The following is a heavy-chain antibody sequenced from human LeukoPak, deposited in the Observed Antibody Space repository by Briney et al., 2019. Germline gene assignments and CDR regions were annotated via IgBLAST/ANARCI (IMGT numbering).Heavy chain of an antibody. Sequence: SSETLSLTCAVYGGSFSGYYWSWIRQPPGKGREWIGEINHSGSTNYNPSLKSRVTISVDTSKNQFSLKLSSVTAADTAVYYCARVGYDYVWGSYRYSRRYYFDYWGQGTLVTVSS. CDR1: GGSFSGYY. CDR2: INHSGST. CDR3: ARVGYDYVWGSYRYSRRYYFDY. V-gene: IGHV4-34*01. J-gene: IGHJ4*02. D-gene: IGHD3-16*02.